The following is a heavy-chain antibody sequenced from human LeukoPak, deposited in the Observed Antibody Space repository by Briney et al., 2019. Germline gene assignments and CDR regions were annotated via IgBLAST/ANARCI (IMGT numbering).Heavy chain of an antibody. CDR3: AKGTVIVGYYFDS. J-gene: IGHJ4*02. Sequence: GGSLRLSCAASGFTFSSYGIHWVRQAPGKGLEWVAVISNDGSDKSYAVSVKGRFTISRDNSKNTLYLQMNSLRAEDTAVYFCAKGTVIVGYYFDSWGQGTLVTVSS. D-gene: IGHD3-22*01. CDR1: GFTFSSYG. V-gene: IGHV3-30*18. CDR2: ISNDGSDK.